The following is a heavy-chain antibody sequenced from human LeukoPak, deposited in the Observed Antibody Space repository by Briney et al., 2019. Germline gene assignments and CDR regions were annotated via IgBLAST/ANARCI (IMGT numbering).Heavy chain of an antibody. V-gene: IGHV3-21*01. CDR1: GFTFSSYS. D-gene: IGHD5-24*01. CDR3: ARDRMATSGLSDC. J-gene: IGHJ4*02. Sequence: GGSLRLSCAASGFTFSSYSMNWVRQAPGKGLEWFSSISSSSSYIYYADSVKGRFTISRDNAKNSLYLQMNSLRAEDTAVYYCARDRMATSGLSDCWGQGTLVTVSS. CDR2: ISSSSSYI.